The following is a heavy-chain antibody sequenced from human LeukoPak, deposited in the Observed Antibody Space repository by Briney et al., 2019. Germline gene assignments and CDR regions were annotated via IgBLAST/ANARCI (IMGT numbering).Heavy chain of an antibody. J-gene: IGHJ4*02. V-gene: IGHV1-69*13. Sequence: GASVKVSCKASGGTFSSYAISWVRQAPGQGLEWMGGIIPIFGTANYAQKFQGRVTITADEPTSTAYMELSSLRSEDTAVYYCARGGIPTYYYDSSGYGMLGYWGQGTLVTVSS. D-gene: IGHD3-22*01. CDR2: IIPIFGTA. CDR1: GGTFSSYA. CDR3: ARGGIPTYYYDSSGYGMLGY.